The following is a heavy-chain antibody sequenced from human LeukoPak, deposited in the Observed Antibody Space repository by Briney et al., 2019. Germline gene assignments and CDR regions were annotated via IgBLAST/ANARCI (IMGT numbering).Heavy chain of an antibody. CDR3: AKDLGTPFDY. Sequence: GGSLRLSCAASGFTFSSYGMHWVRQAPGKGLEWVAVISYDGSNKYYADSVKGRFTISRDNSKNTLYLQMNSLRAEDMAVYYCAKDLGTPFDYWGQGTLVTVSS. D-gene: IGHD2-15*01. J-gene: IGHJ4*02. V-gene: IGHV3-30*18. CDR2: ISYDGSNK. CDR1: GFTFSSYG.